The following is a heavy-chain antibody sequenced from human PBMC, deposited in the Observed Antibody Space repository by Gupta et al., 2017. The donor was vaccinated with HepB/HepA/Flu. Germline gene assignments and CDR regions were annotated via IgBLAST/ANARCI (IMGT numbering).Heavy chain of an antibody. CDR3: ARHGGVVVEPAAEDNWFDP. CDR2: VYYSGST. J-gene: IGHJ5*02. V-gene: IGHV4-39*01. Sequence: IGSVYYSGSTYYSPSLKSRVTISVDTSKNQYSLKLSSVTAADTALYYCARHGGVVVEPAAEDNWFDPWGQGTLVLVSS. D-gene: IGHD2-2*01.